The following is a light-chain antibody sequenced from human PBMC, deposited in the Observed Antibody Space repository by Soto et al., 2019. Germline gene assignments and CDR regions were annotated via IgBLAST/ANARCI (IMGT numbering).Light chain of an antibody. CDR3: SSYTSSSTLYV. V-gene: IGLV2-14*01. J-gene: IGLJ1*01. CDR2: DVS. CDR1: RSDVGGYNY. Sequence: QSALTQPRSVSGSPGQSVTISCTGTRSDVGGYNYVSWYQQHPGKAPKLMIYDVSNRPSGVSGRFSGSKSGNTASLTISGLQAEDETYYYCSSYTSSSTLYVFGTGTKLTVL.